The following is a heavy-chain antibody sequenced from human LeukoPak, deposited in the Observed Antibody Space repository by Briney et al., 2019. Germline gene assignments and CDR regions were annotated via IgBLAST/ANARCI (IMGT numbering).Heavy chain of an antibody. J-gene: IGHJ3*02. D-gene: IGHD2-2*01. V-gene: IGHV3-21*01. CDR2: ISSSYI. Sequence: PGGSLRLSCAASGFTFSSYSMNWVRQAPGEGLEWVSSISSSYIYYADSVKGRFTISIDNAKNSLYLQMNSLRAEDTAVYYCARDRIVVVPAAYMDDAFDIWGQGTMVTVSS. CDR1: GFTFSSYS. CDR3: ARDRIVVVPAAYMDDAFDI.